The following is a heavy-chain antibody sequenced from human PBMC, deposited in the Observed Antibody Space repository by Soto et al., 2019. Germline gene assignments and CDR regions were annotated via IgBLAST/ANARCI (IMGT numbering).Heavy chain of an antibody. CDR3: AEGGSITHYYYGMDV. CDR2: IIPIFGTA. CDR1: GGTFSSYA. J-gene: IGHJ6*02. V-gene: IGHV1-69*13. Sequence: SVKVSCKASGGTFSSYAISWVRQAPGQGLEWMGGIIPIFGTANYAQKFQGRVTITADESTSTAYMELSSLRSEDTAVYYCAEGGSITHYYYGMDVWGQGTPVTVSS. D-gene: IGHD3-16*01.